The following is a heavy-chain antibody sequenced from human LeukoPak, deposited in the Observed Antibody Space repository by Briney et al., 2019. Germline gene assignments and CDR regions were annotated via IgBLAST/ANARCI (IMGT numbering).Heavy chain of an antibody. CDR2: INWNGGST. D-gene: IGHD6-19*01. CDR3: ARDQGIAVALYYYYYYMDV. Sequence: PGGSLRLSCAASGFTFDDYGTSWVRQAPGKGREWVSGINWNGGSTGYADSVKGRFTISRDNAKNSLYLQMNSLRAEDTALYYCARDQGIAVALYYYYYYMDVWGKGTTVTVSS. J-gene: IGHJ6*03. CDR1: GFTFDDYG. V-gene: IGHV3-20*04.